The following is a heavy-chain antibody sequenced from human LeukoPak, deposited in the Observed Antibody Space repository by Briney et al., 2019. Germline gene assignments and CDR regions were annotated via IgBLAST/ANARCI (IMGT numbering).Heavy chain of an antibody. CDR3: ARDYIGMDV. D-gene: IGHD2-2*02. V-gene: IGHV4-31*03. CDR1: GGSIRSGGYY. CDR2: SYYSGST. Sequence: SQTLSLTCTDSGGSIRSGGYYWSWIRQRPGKGLEWIGYSYYSGSTYYNPSLKIRVTISVDTSKNQFSLKLSSVTAADTAVYYCARDYIGMDVWGKGTTVTVSS. J-gene: IGHJ6*04.